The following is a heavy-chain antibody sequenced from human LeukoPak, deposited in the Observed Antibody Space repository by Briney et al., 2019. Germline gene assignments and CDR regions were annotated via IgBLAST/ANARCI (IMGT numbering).Heavy chain of an antibody. CDR3: AKYYDSSGYPEDPFDY. J-gene: IGHJ4*02. V-gene: IGHV3-23*01. CDR1: GFTFTSYA. Sequence: GGSLRLSCAASGFTFTSYAMNWVRQAPAKGLEWVSATSGSGGSTYYADSVKGRFTISRDNSKNTLYLQMNSLRAEDTAVYYCAKYYDSSGYPEDPFDYWGQGTLVTVSS. D-gene: IGHD3-22*01. CDR2: TSGSGGST.